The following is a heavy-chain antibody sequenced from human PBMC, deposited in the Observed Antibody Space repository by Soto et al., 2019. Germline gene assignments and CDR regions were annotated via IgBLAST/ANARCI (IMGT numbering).Heavy chain of an antibody. J-gene: IGHJ4*02. CDR1: GFTFNNHA. D-gene: IGHD1-1*01. CDR2: LSGSGGST. Sequence: EVQLLESGGGLVQPGGSLRLSCAASGFTFNNHAMSWVRQAPGKGLEWVSTLSGSGGSTYYADSVKGRFTISRDNPKNTLYRQMTSLRADDTAVYYCARTASLWDYWGQGTLVTVSS. V-gene: IGHV3-23*01. CDR3: ARTASLWDY.